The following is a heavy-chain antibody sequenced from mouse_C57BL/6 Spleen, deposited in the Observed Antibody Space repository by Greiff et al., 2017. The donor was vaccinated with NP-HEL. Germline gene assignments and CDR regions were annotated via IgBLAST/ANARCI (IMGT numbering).Heavy chain of an antibody. CDR3: ARNSHFTPRYFDV. J-gene: IGHJ1*03. CDR1: GFSLTSYG. V-gene: IGHV2-2*01. CDR2: IWSGGST. Sequence: QVQLQQSGPGLVQPSQSLSITCTVSGFSLTSYGVHWVRQSPGKGLEWLGVIWSGGSTDYNAAFISRLSISKDNSKSQVFFKMNSLQADDTAIYYCARNSHFTPRYFDVWGTGTTVTVSS.